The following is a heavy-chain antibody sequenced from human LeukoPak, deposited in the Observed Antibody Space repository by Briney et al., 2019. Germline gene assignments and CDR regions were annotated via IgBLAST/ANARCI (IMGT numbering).Heavy chain of an antibody. J-gene: IGHJ3*02. CDR2: IYVSGST. CDR3: ARDNIAAAGPDAFDI. V-gene: IGHV4-4*07. CDR1: GGSTSSYY. Sequence: SETLSLTCTVSGGSTSSYYWSWIRQSAGKGLEWIGRIYVSGSTTYNPSLNSRVTMSVDTSKNQFSLQLNSVTPEDTAVYYCARDNIAAAGPDAFDIWGQGTMVTVSS. D-gene: IGHD6-13*01.